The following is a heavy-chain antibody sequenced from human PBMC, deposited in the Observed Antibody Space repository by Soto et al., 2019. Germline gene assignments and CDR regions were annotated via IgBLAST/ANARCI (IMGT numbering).Heavy chain of an antibody. V-gene: IGHV1-3*01. CDR1: GYTFTSYA. D-gene: IGHD1-7*01. CDR2: INAGNGNT. J-gene: IGHJ4*02. Sequence: ASVKVSCKASGYTFTSYAMHWVRQAPGQRLEWMGWINAGNGNTKYSQKFQGRVTITRDTSASTAYMELSSLRSEDTAVYYCASGLGWNYAPDYWGQGTLVTVSS. CDR3: ASGLGWNYAPDY.